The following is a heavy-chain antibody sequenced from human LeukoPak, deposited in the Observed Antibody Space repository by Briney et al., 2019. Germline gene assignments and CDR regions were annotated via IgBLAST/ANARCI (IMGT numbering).Heavy chain of an antibody. V-gene: IGHV4-4*02. J-gene: IGHJ6*02. CDR1: GGSIKSNNW. D-gene: IGHD6-19*01. CDR2: IYHSGST. Sequence: SETLSLTCAVSGGSIKSNNWWSWVRQPPGKGLEWIGEIYHSGSTNYNPSLESRVTMSVDKSKNQFSLDLSSVTAADTAVYYCARDPGLGAGPLTYYGMDVWGQGTTVTVSS. CDR3: ARDPGLGAGPLTYYGMDV.